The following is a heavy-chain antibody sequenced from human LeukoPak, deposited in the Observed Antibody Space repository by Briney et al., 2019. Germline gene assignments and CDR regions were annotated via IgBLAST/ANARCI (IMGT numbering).Heavy chain of an antibody. D-gene: IGHD3-10*01. J-gene: IGHJ4*02. Sequence: GSLRLSCAASGFSFSGYAMSWVRQAPGKGLEWVSAIGGSGGVTYYADSVKGRFTISRDNSKNTLFLQMSTLRAEDTAVYYCAKSFGPGSFFDYWGQGTLVTVSS. CDR2: IGGSGGVT. CDR3: AKSFGPGSFFDY. CDR1: GFSFSGYA. V-gene: IGHV3-23*01.